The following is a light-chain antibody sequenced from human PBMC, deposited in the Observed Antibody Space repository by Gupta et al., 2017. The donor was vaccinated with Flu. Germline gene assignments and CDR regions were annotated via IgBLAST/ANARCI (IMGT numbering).Light chain of an antibody. CDR3: CSYAGGSTWV. J-gene: IGLJ3*02. CDR2: EVS. Sequence: QSALTQPASVSGSPGQSITISCTGTSSDVGSYNLVSWYQQHPGKAPKLMIYEVSKRPSGVSNRVSGSKSGKTASLTISGLQAEDEANYYCCSYAGGSTWVFGGGTKLTVL. V-gene: IGLV2-23*02. CDR1: SSDVGSYNL.